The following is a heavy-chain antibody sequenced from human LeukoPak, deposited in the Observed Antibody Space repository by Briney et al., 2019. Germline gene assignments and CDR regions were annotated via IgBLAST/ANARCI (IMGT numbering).Heavy chain of an antibody. CDR2: ISSSGSTI. CDR1: GGSISSYY. Sequence: LSLTCTVSGGSISSYYWSWIRQPPGKGLEWVPYISSSGSTIYYADSVKGRFTISRDNAKNSLYLQMNSLRAEDTAVYYCASMTQDYWGQGTLVTVSS. CDR3: ASMTQDY. J-gene: IGHJ4*02. D-gene: IGHD3-16*01. V-gene: IGHV3-11*01.